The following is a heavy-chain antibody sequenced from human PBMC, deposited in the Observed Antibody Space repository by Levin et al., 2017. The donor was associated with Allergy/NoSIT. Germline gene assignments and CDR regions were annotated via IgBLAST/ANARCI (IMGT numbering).Heavy chain of an antibody. CDR3: AREACSGGSCYSVPYYYYYYMDV. D-gene: IGHD2-15*01. Sequence: GGSLRLSCAASGFTFSSYWMSWVRQAPGKGLEWVANIKQDGSEKYYVDSEKGRFTISRDNAKNSLYLQMNSLRAEDTAVYYCAREACSGGSCYSVPYYYYYYMDVWGKGTTVTVSS. CDR2: IKQDGSEK. V-gene: IGHV3-7*01. J-gene: IGHJ6*03. CDR1: GFTFSSYW.